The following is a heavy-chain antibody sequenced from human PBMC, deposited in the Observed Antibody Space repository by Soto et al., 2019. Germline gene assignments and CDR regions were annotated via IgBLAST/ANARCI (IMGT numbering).Heavy chain of an antibody. Sequence: SETLSLTCAVYGGSFSGYYWSWIRQPPGKGLEWIGEINHSGSTNYNPSLKSRVTISVDTSKNQFSLKLSSVTAADTAVYYCARLGGRRVAVAGTDYWGQGTLVTVS. CDR1: GGSFSGYY. J-gene: IGHJ4*02. CDR3: ARLGGRRVAVAGTDY. V-gene: IGHV4-34*01. D-gene: IGHD6-19*01. CDR2: INHSGST.